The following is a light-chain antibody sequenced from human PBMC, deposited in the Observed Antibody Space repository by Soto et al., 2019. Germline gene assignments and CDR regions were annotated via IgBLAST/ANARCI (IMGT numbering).Light chain of an antibody. V-gene: IGLV2-14*01. CDR3: SSYTSGSTWV. Sequence: QSALTQPASVSVSPGQSITISCTGTRSDVGGYNYVSWYQQHPGKAPKLMIYEVSNRPSGVSNRFSGSKSGNTAPLTISGLPAEDAADYYCSSYTSGSTWVFGGGTKLTVL. J-gene: IGLJ3*02. CDR2: EVS. CDR1: RSDVGGYNY.